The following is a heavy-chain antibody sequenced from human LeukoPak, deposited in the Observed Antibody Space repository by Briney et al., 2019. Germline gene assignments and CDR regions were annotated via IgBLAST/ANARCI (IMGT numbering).Heavy chain of an antibody. D-gene: IGHD5-18*01. CDR2: ISPYNGNT. CDR3: AKGVRWLLSDTASDC. V-gene: IGHV1-18*04. CDR1: GYTFTSYG. J-gene: IGHJ4*02. Sequence: GASVKVSCKASGYTFTSYGLSWVRQAPGQGLDWMGWISPYNGNTKYAQHLQGRVTMTTDTSTSTAYMELRSLRSDDTAVYYCAKGVRWLLSDTASDCWGQGTLVTVSS.